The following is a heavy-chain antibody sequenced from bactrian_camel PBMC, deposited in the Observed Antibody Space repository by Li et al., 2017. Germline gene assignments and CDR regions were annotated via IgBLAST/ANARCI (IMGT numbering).Heavy chain of an antibody. J-gene: IGHJ4*01. CDR2: IYGDGNSA. CDR3: ATGDRGWIQIHGGRP. CDR1: GFVLKEYW. V-gene: IGHV3-2*01. D-gene: IGHD5*01. Sequence: HVQLVESGGGRVRPGESLRLSCQTSGFVLKEYWMSWVRQAPGKDLEWVGSIYGDGNSAYYDDSVTGRFAISVDNAKNTVYLQMDNLKPEDSALYSRATGDRGWIQIHGGRPRGPGTQVTVS.